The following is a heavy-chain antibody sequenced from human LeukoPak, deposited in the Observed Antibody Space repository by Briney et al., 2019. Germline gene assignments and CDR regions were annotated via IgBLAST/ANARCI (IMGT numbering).Heavy chain of an antibody. CDR1: GGTFSSYA. Sequence: GASVKVSCKASGGTFSSYAISWVRQAPGQGLERLGGIIPIFGTANYAQKFQGRVTITTDESTSTAYMELSSLRSDDTAVYYCARDGTIYYYYMDVWGKGTTVTVSS. CDR2: IIPIFGTA. J-gene: IGHJ6*03. V-gene: IGHV1-69*05. D-gene: IGHD3-9*01. CDR3: ARDGTIYYYYMDV.